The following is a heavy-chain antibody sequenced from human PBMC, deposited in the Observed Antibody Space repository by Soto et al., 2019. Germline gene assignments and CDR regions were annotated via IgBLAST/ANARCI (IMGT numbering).Heavy chain of an antibody. J-gene: IGHJ4*02. CDR1: GLTFSSYA. CDR3: AKHLTTHITGLDY. CDR2: ISTSGGST. Sequence: EVQLLESGGGLVQPGGSPRLSCAASGLTFSSYAMSWVRQAPGKGLEWVSGISTSGGSTYYADPVKGRFTISRDNSKNTLYLQMNSLRAEDTAVYYCAKHLTTHITGLDYWGQGTLVTVSS. D-gene: IGHD4-17*01. V-gene: IGHV3-23*01.